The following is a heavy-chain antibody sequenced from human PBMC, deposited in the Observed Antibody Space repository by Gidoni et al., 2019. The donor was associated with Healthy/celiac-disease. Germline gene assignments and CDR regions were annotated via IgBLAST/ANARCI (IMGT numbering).Heavy chain of an antibody. CDR2: IWYDGSNK. D-gene: IGHD3-3*01. Sequence: QVQLVESGGGVVQPGRSLRLSCAASGFTFSSYGMHWVRQAPGKGLEWVAVIWYDGSNKYYADSVKGRFTISRDNSKNTLYLQMNSLRAEDTAVYYCARTEKILEWLSPLGYWGQGTLVTVSS. CDR1: GFTFSSYG. V-gene: IGHV3-33*01. CDR3: ARTEKILEWLSPLGY. J-gene: IGHJ4*02.